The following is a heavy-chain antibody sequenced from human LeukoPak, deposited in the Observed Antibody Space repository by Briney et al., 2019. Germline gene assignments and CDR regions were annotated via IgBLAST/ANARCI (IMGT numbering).Heavy chain of an antibody. Sequence: GGSLRLSCAASGFTFSSYVMSWVRHAPGKGLEWVSAISGSGVTPYYADSVKGRFTISRDNSKNTLDLHLNSLRAEDTAMFYCAKVDITGTIPRAFDIWGQGTMVTVSP. CDR3: AKVDITGTIPRAFDI. V-gene: IGHV3-23*01. CDR1: GFTFSSYV. J-gene: IGHJ3*02. CDR2: ISGSGVTP. D-gene: IGHD1/OR15-1a*01.